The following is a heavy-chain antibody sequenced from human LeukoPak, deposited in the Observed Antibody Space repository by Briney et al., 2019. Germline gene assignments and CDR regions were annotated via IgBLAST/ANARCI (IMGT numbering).Heavy chain of an antibody. V-gene: IGHV1-2*06. J-gene: IGHJ4*02. Sequence: ASVKVSCKASGYTFTGYYMHWVRQAPGQGLEWMGRINPNSGGTNYAQKFQGRVTMTRDTSISTAYMELSRLRSDDTAVYYCAIAPSGYNNYVGDWGGQGTLVTASS. CDR1: GYTFTGYY. D-gene: IGHD4-11*01. CDR3: AIAPSGYNNYVGDW. CDR2: INPNSGGT.